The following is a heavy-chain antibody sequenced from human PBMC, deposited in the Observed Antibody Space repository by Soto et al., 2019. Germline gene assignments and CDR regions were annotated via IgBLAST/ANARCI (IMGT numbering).Heavy chain of an antibody. D-gene: IGHD3-10*01. CDR2: ISAYNGNT. Sequence: ASVKVSCKASGYTFARYYRNWVQQAPGQGLEWMGWISAYNGNTNYAQKLQGRVTMTTDTSTSTAYMELRSLRSDDTAVYYCASNYLYYYGSGNTNYYGMDVWGQGTTVTSP. J-gene: IGHJ6*02. CDR1: GYTFARYY. V-gene: IGHV1-18*01. CDR3: ASNYLYYYGSGNTNYYGMDV.